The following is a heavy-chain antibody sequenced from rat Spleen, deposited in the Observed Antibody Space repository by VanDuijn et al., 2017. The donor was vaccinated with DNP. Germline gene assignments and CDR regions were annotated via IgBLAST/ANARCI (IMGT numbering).Heavy chain of an antibody. CDR1: GFTFSDYY. J-gene: IGHJ2*01. V-gene: IGHV5-20*01. CDR2: INYDGGST. Sequence: EVQLVESGGGLVQPGRSMKLSCAASGFTFSDYYMAWVRQAPTKGLEWVASINYDGGSTYYRDSVKGRFTVSRDNAKSSLYLQMDSLRSEDTATYYCSTGVGGPDYWGQGVMVTVSS. CDR3: STGVGGPDY.